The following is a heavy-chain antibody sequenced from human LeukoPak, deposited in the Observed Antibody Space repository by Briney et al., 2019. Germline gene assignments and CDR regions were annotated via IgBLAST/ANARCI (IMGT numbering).Heavy chain of an antibody. Sequence: SETLSLTCAVSGGSMTAYYWTWIRQPPGQGLEWIGYISYRGGTNYNPSLKSRVTMSLDTSKNQFSLKLSSVTAADTAVYCCARVGDTSDYFYYLDYWGQGALVTVSS. CDR1: GGSMTAYY. CDR2: ISYRGGT. J-gene: IGHJ4*02. D-gene: IGHD3-22*01. CDR3: ARVGDTSDYFYYLDY. V-gene: IGHV4-59*01.